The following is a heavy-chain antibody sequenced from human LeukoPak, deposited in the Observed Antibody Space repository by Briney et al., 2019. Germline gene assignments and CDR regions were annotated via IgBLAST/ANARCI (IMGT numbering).Heavy chain of an antibody. D-gene: IGHD4-23*01. Sequence: GGSLRLSCAASGFTFSAYEMNWVRQAPGKGLEWVSYIGSSGSTVYYADSVKGRFTISRDNAKNSLYMQMESLRDEDTAIYYCARDALEYSNSPDALDIWGQGTMVTVSS. CDR2: IGSSGSTV. CDR3: ARDALEYSNSPDALDI. J-gene: IGHJ3*02. V-gene: IGHV3-48*03. CDR1: GFTFSAYE.